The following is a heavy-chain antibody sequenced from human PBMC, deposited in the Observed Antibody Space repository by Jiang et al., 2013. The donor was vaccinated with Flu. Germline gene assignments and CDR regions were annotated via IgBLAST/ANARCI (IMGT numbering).Heavy chain of an antibody. CDR2: INPYRGDT. J-gene: IGHJ4*02. CDR1: GYTFTAYY. CDR3: ARVRERATISGIFDF. Sequence: SGAEVKKPGASTKVSCRASGYTFTAYYVYWVRQAPGQGLEWMGWINPYRGDTNYSQKFQDRVTLTRDTSISTAYMELSGLRSDDTAVYFCARVRERATISGIFDFWGQGSLLTVSS. V-gene: IGHV1-2*02. D-gene: IGHD5-24*01.